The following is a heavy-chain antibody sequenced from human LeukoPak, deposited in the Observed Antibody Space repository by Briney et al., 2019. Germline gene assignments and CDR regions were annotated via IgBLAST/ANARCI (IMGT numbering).Heavy chain of an antibody. J-gene: IGHJ6*03. D-gene: IGHD4-17*01. V-gene: IGHV1-46*01. Sequence: GASVKVSCKASGYTFTSYYMHWVRQAPGQGLEWMGIINPSGGSTSYAQKFQGRVTMTRDMSTSTVYMELSSLRSEDTAVYYCARVRMTTVTTGLFGGYYYYMDVWGKGTTVTVSS. CDR2: INPSGGST. CDR3: ARVRMTTVTTGLFGGYYYYMDV. CDR1: GYTFTSYY.